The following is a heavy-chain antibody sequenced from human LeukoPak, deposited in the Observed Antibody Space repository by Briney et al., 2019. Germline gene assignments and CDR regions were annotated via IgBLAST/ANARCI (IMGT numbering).Heavy chain of an antibody. Sequence: ASVKVSCKASGYTFTSYDINRVRQATGQGLEWMGWMNPNSGNTGYAQKFQGRVTMTTNPSISTAYMELSSLRSEDTAVYYCARGSSWYFDYWGQGTLVTVSS. CDR3: ARGSSWYFDY. CDR1: GYTFTSYD. J-gene: IGHJ4*02. CDR2: MNPNSGNT. D-gene: IGHD6-6*01. V-gene: IGHV1-8*01.